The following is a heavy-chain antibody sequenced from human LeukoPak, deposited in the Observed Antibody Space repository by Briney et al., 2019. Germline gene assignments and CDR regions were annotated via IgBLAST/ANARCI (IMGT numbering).Heavy chain of an antibody. Sequence: SETLSLTCTVSGGSISSGNYYWSWIRQPPGKGLEWIGYIYFNGNTYYNPSLTSRVTMSVDTSTNQLSLKLSSVTAADTAVYYCARILLDYFDSNGYPDYWGQGTLVTVSS. CDR1: GGSISSGNYY. CDR3: ARILLDYFDSNGYPDY. CDR2: IYFNGNT. J-gene: IGHJ4*02. V-gene: IGHV4-30-4*01. D-gene: IGHD3-22*01.